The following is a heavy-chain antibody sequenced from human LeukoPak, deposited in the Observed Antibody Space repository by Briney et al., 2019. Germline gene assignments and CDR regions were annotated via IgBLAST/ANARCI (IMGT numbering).Heavy chain of an antibody. V-gene: IGHV3-30*02. CDR1: GFTFSSYA. CDR2: IRYDGSNK. D-gene: IGHD6-13*01. J-gene: IGHJ6*02. Sequence: PGGSLRLSCAASGFTFSSYAMSWVRQAPGKGLEWVAFIRYDGSNKYYADSVKGRFTISRDNSKNTLYLQMNSLRAEDTAVYYCAKELIAAAGPTAYYYYGMDVWGQGTTVTVSS. CDR3: AKELIAAAGPTAYYYYGMDV.